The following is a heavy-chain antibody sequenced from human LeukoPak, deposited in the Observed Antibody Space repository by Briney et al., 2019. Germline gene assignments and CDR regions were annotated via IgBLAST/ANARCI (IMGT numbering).Heavy chain of an antibody. CDR1: GYTFSSYA. D-gene: IGHD6-19*01. CDR2: IYSGGST. CDR3: ARDQQWLVLYYYYGMDV. J-gene: IGHJ6*02. Sequence: PGGSLRLSCAASGYTFSSYAMSWVRQAPGKGLEWVSVIYSGGSTYYADSVKGRFTISRDNSKNTLYLQMNSLRAEDTAVYYCARDQQWLVLYYYYGMDVWGQGTTVTVSS. V-gene: IGHV3-66*01.